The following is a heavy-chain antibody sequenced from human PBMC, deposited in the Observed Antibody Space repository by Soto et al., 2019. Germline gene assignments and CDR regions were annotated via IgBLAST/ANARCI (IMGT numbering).Heavy chain of an antibody. V-gene: IGHV3-15*07. CDR2: IKSISDGETT. CDR1: GFTFSHAW. J-gene: IGHJ4*02. D-gene: IGHD6-19*01. CDR3: TSRKAVAGTYYFDS. Sequence: LLVESGGGFVQPGGSLRLSCVASGFTFSHAWMDWVRQAPGKGLEWVGRIKSISDGETTNYAASVAGRFTISRDDSKNTLFLHVNSLKPEDTGVYYCTSRKAVAGTYYFDSWAREPWSPSPQ.